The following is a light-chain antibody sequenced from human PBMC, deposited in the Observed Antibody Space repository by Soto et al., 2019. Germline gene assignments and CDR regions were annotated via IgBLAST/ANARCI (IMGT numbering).Light chain of an antibody. V-gene: IGLV1-47*02. Sequence: QSVLTQPPSASGTPGQRVTISCSGSSSNIGINSVFWYQQFPGTAPKLLIYASYLRPSGVPDRSSGSKSATSASLAISGLRSEDEADYHCATWDDSLSAWVFGGGTKLTVL. CDR3: ATWDDSLSAWV. CDR2: ASY. CDR1: SSNIGINS. J-gene: IGLJ3*02.